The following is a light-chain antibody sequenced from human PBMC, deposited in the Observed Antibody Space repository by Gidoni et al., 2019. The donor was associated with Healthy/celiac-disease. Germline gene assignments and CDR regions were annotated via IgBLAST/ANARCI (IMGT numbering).Light chain of an antibody. CDR3: QAWDSSTGVV. CDR2: QDS. CDR1: KLGDKY. J-gene: IGLJ2*01. Sequence: SYELTQPPSVSVSPGQTSSITCSGVKLGDKYACWYQQKTGQSPVLVIYQDSKRPSGIPERFSGSNSGNTATLTISGTQAMDEADYYCQAWDSSTGVVFGGGTKLTVL. V-gene: IGLV3-1*01.